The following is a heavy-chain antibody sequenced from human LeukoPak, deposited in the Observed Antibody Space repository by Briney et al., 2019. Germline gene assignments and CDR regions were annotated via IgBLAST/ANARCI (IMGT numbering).Heavy chain of an antibody. J-gene: IGHJ5*02. CDR1: GYTFTRYY. D-gene: IGHD3-22*01. Sequence: ASVKVSCKASGYTFTRYYMHWVRQAPGKELAWMGWINPNSGSTNYAQKFQGRVTMTRDTSISTAYMELSRLRSDDTAVYYCAGDSSGYSNWSDPWGQGTLVTVSS. CDR2: INPNSGST. CDR3: AGDSSGYSNWSDP. V-gene: IGHV1-2*02.